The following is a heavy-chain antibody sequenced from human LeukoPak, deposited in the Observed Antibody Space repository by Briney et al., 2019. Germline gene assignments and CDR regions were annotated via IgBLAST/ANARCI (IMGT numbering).Heavy chain of an antibody. D-gene: IGHD6-6*01. CDR2: IKSKTDGGTT. CDR1: GFTFTNAW. J-gene: IGHJ5*02. Sequence: GGSLRLSCAASGFTFTNAWMTWVRHAPGKGREWVGRIKSKTDGGTTDYAAPVKGRFIISRDDSKNTLYLQMNSLKTEDTAVYYCNTAYIDSRPWGQGTLVTVSS. CDR3: NTAYIDSRP. V-gene: IGHV3-15*01.